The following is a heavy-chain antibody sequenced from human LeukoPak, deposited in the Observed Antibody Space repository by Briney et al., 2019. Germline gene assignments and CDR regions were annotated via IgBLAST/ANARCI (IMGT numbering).Heavy chain of an antibody. J-gene: IGHJ4*02. V-gene: IGHV3-30-3*01. CDR1: GFTLSSYA. Sequence: GGSLRLSCAASGFTLSSYAMHWVRQAPGKGLEWVAVISYDGSNKYYADSVKGRFTISRDNSKNTLYLQMNSLRAEDTAVYYCARDADTAMVIGYYFDYWGQGTLVTVSS. CDR2: ISYDGSNK. D-gene: IGHD5-18*01. CDR3: ARDADTAMVIGYYFDY.